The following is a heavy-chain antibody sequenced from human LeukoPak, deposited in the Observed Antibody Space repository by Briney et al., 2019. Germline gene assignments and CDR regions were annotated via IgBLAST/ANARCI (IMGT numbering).Heavy chain of an antibody. D-gene: IGHD3-22*01. V-gene: IGHV3-53*01. CDR1: GFTVSSNY. J-gene: IGHJ4*02. CDR3: ARGRYCSGYYGIIGY. Sequence: GGSLRLSCAASGFTVSSNYMSWVRQAPGKGLEWVSVIYSGGSTYYADSVKGRFTISRDNAKNSLYLQMNSLRAEDTAVYYCARGRYCSGYYGIIGYWGQGTLVTVSS. CDR2: IYSGGST.